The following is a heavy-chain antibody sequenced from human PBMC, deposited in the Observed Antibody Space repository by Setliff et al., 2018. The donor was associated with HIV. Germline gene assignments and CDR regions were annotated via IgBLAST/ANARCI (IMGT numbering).Heavy chain of an antibody. D-gene: IGHD3-10*01. V-gene: IGHV6-1*01. J-gene: IGHJ3*02. CDR2: TYYRSTWRF. Sequence: HSQTLSLTCAISGDNVSSGTSAWSWIRQSPSRGLEWLGRTYYRSTWRFGYADSVRGRISIAPDTSKNQFSMQLKSVTPEDAAVYFCVRDRGISSFETWDQGTKVTVSS. CDR3: VRDRGISSFET. CDR1: GDNVSSGTSA.